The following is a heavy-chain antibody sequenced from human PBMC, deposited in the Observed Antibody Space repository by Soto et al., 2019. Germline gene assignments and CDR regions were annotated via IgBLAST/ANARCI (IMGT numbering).Heavy chain of an antibody. Sequence: GGSLRLSCAASGFTFSNAWMNWVRQAPGKGLEWVGRIKSKNDGRATDNAAPVKGRFTISRDDSKNTLDLQMNSLKTEDTAVYYCTALDYGDYVRAWGQGTLVTVSS. CDR2: IKSKNDGRAT. D-gene: IGHD4-17*01. CDR1: GFTFSNAW. V-gene: IGHV3-15*07. CDR3: TALDYGDYVRA. J-gene: IGHJ5*02.